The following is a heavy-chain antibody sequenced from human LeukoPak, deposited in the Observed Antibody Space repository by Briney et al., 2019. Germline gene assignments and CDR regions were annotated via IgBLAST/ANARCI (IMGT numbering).Heavy chain of an antibody. Sequence: ASVKVSCKASGYTFTDYYMRWVRQAPGQGLEWMGWMNPNSGGTNYPQKFQGRVTMTRDTSINTAYMELSRLRSDDTAVYYCARDLSGTYQIDYWGQGTLVTVSS. V-gene: IGHV1-2*02. CDR2: MNPNSGGT. J-gene: IGHJ4*02. CDR3: ARDLSGTYQIDY. CDR1: GYTFTDYY. D-gene: IGHD3-10*01.